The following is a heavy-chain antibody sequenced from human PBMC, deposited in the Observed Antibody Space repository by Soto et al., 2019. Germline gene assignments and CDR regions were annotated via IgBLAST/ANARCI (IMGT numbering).Heavy chain of an antibody. Sequence: QVQLVQSGAEVKKPGASVKVSCKASGYSFTSYGIGWVRQAPGQGLEWMGWISTYNGNTNYAQKLQGRVTMTTDTSTSIAYMDLRSLRSDDTAVYYCAGDHVDTLMARFDYWGQGTLVTVSS. CDR1: GYSFTSYG. CDR3: AGDHVDTLMARFDY. D-gene: IGHD5-18*01. V-gene: IGHV1-18*01. CDR2: ISTYNGNT. J-gene: IGHJ4*02.